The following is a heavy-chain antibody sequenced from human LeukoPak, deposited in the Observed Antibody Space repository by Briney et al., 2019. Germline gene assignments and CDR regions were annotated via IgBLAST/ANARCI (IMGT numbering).Heavy chain of an antibody. J-gene: IGHJ4*02. CDR1: GFTFSGHY. D-gene: IGHD4-17*01. CDR3: VRVHHGDSFDF. CDR2: IRNKANGYTT. V-gene: IGHV3-72*01. Sequence: PGGSLGLSCAASGFTFSGHYMDWVRQAPGKGLEWVGRIRNKANGYTTDYAASVKGRFTISRDDSKNSLYLQMNSLKTEDTAVYYCVRVHHGDSFDFWGQGTLVTVSS.